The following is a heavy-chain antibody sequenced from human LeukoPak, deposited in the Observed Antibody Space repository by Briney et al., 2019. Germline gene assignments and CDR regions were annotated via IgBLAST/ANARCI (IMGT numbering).Heavy chain of an antibody. J-gene: IGHJ4*02. Sequence: WASVKVSCKASGYTFTGHYMHWVRQAPGQALEWMGWINPNSYGTKYAQKFQGRVTMTRDTSISTAYMELSRLRSDDTAVYYCARGGRVTTVVTLLDYWGQGTLVTVSS. CDR1: GYTFTGHY. V-gene: IGHV1-2*02. CDR2: INPNSYGT. D-gene: IGHD4-23*01. CDR3: ARGGRVTTVVTLLDY.